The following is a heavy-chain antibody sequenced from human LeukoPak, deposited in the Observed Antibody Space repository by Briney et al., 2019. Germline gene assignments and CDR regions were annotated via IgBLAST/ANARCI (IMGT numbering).Heavy chain of an antibody. CDR3: ASEVSAVAAFDY. V-gene: IGHV4-38-2*01. Sequence: PSETLSLTCAVSGYSISSGYYWGWIRQPPGKGLEWIGSIYHSGSTYYNPSLKSRVTISVDTSKNQFSLKLSSVTAADTAVDYCASEVSAVAAFDYWGPGTLVTVSS. J-gene: IGHJ4*02. D-gene: IGHD2-15*01. CDR2: IYHSGST. CDR1: GYSISSGYY.